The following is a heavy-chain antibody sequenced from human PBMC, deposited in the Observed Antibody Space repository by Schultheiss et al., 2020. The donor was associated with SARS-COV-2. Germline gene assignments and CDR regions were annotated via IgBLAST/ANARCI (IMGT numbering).Heavy chain of an antibody. CDR1: GFTFSSYA. D-gene: IGHD6-6*01. CDR3: AKGPRSIIRTDY. V-gene: IGHV3-23*01. CDR2: ISGSGGST. J-gene: IGHJ4*02. Sequence: GESLKISCAASGFTFSSYAMSWVRQAPGKGLEWVSAISGSGGSTYYADSVKGRFTISRDNSKNTLYLQMNSLRAEDTAVYYCAKGPRSIIRTDYWGQGTLVTVSS.